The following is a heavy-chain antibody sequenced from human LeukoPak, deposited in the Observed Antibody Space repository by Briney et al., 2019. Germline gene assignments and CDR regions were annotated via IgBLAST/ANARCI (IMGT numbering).Heavy chain of an antibody. V-gene: IGHV4-38-2*02. D-gene: IGHD2-21*01. J-gene: IGHJ4*02. CDR1: GYSISSGYY. Sequence: PSETLSLTCTVSGYSISSGYYWGWIRQPPGKGLEWIGSIYHSGSTYYNPSLKSRVTISVDTSKNQFSLKLSSVTAADTAVYYCARGGGDEALDYWGQGTLVTVSS. CDR2: IYHSGST. CDR3: ARGGGDEALDY.